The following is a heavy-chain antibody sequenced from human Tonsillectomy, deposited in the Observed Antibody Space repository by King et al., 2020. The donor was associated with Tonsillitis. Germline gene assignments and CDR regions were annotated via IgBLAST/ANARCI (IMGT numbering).Heavy chain of an antibody. CDR1: GYTFTSYY. V-gene: IGHV1-46*03. J-gene: IGHJ5*02. CDR2: INPSDGST. D-gene: IGHD6-6*01. Sequence: QLVQSGAEVKKPGASVKVSCKASGYTFTSYYMYWVRQAPVQGLEWMGIINPSDGSTDYTQKFQGRLTMTRDTSTATVYMELSSLKSEDTAVYYCARDLLPGDRPSWFDPWGQGTLVTVSS. CDR3: ARDLLPGDRPSWFDP.